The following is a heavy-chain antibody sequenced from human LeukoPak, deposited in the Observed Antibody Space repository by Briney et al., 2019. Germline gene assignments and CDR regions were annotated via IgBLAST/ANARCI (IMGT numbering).Heavy chain of an antibody. CDR3: ARGRGVYGYWYFDL. V-gene: IGHV3-23*01. D-gene: IGHD2-15*01. CDR1: GFTFSSYV. Sequence: GSLRLSCAASGFTFSSYVMSWVRQAPGKGLEWVSTISGNGRNTYYADSVKGRFTISRDNSKITLCLEMNSLRAEDTAVYYCARGRGVYGYWYFDLWGRGTLVTVSS. J-gene: IGHJ2*01. CDR2: ISGNGRNT.